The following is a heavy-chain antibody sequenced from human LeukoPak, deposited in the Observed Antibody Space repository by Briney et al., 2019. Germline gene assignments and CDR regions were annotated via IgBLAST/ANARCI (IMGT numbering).Heavy chain of an antibody. J-gene: IGHJ4*02. CDR3: ARRGLRYCSGGSCDY. Sequence: SETLSLTCTVSGGSISSYYWSWIRQPPGKGLEWIGYIYYSGSTNYNPSLKSRVTISVDTSKNQFSLKLSSVTAADTAVYYCARRGLRYCSGGSCDYWGQGTLVTVSS. D-gene: IGHD2-15*01. CDR1: GGSISSYY. CDR2: IYYSGST. V-gene: IGHV4-59*08.